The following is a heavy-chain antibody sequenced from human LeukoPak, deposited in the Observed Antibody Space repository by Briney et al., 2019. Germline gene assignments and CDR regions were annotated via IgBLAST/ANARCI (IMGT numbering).Heavy chain of an antibody. Sequence: AASVKVSSKASGGTFNNFAICWVRQAPGQGLEWMGGIFPVFGTPTYAQKFQGRVTITADESTRTAHMELSSLRSDDTAVYYCARGPHTSSWYKHAFDIWAQGTMVTVSS. CDR1: GGTFNNFA. D-gene: IGHD6-13*01. V-gene: IGHV1-69*13. J-gene: IGHJ3*02. CDR3: ARGPHTSSWYKHAFDI. CDR2: IFPVFGTP.